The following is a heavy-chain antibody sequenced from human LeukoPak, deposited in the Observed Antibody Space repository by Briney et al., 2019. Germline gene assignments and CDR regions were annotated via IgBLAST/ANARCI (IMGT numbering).Heavy chain of an antibody. CDR1: RFTFSSYE. Sequence: PGGSLRLSCAASRFTFSSYEMNWVRQAPGKGLEWVSAISGSGGSTYYADSVKGRFAISRDNSKNTLYLQMNSLRAEDTAVYYCAIRYYDSSGPYYYYGMDVWGQGTTVTVSS. V-gene: IGHV3-23*01. J-gene: IGHJ6*02. CDR2: ISGSGGST. D-gene: IGHD3-22*01. CDR3: AIRYYDSSGPYYYYGMDV.